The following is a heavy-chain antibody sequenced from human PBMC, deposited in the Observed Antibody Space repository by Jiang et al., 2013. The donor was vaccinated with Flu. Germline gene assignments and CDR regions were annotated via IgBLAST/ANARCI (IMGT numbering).Heavy chain of an antibody. CDR2: TYYRSKWNN. Sequence: QTLSLTCAISGDSVSRNGAAWNWIRQSPSRGLEWLGRTYYRSKWNNDYAASVKSRIMFNSDTSKNQASLQLNSVTPDDTAVYYCASGFEGLNWFDPWGQGTLVTVSS. D-gene: IGHD3-9*01. CDR1: GDSVSRNGAA. V-gene: IGHV6-1*01. CDR3: ASGFEGLNWFDP. J-gene: IGHJ5*02.